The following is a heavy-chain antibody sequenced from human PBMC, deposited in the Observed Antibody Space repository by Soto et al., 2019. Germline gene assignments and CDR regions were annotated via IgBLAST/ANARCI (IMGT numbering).Heavy chain of an antibody. Sequence: QVQLVQSGAEVKKPGASVKVSCKASGYTFTSYDINWVRQATGQGLEWMGWMNPNSGNTGYAQKFQGRVTMTRNTSISTAYMELRSLRSEETAVYYCARGSIVLVQAAMGTDYYYYGMDVWGQGTTVTVSS. D-gene: IGHD2-2*01. J-gene: IGHJ6*02. CDR3: ARGSIVLVQAAMGTDYYYYGMDV. CDR2: MNPNSGNT. CDR1: GYTFTSYD. V-gene: IGHV1-8*01.